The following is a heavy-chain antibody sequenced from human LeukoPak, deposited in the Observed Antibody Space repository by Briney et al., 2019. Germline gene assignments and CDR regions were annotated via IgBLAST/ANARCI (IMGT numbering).Heavy chain of an antibody. D-gene: IGHD4/OR15-4a*01. CDR1: GGTFSSYA. V-gene: IGHV1-69*04. Sequence: SVKVSCKASGGTFSSYAISWVRQVPGQGLQWMGRIIPMVGMPNYAQNFQGRITITADESTTTSYLELSSLTSEDTAVYYCAKRDSGGPDERGEYFKYWGQGTLVTVTS. CDR3: AKRDSGGPDERGEYFKY. J-gene: IGHJ1*01. CDR2: IIPMVGMP.